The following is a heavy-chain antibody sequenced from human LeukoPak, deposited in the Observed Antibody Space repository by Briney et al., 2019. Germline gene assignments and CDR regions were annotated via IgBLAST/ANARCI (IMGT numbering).Heavy chain of an antibody. V-gene: IGHV3-7*01. CDR2: IKQDGGEK. CDR3: ARAALGESLSYYYGKDG. D-gene: IGHD3-16*01. J-gene: IGHJ6*02. CDR1: GFSFIADR. Sequence: GGSLRLSCAAPGFSFIADRMCGVPHAPGEGREWGAHIKQDGGEKYYVDSVKGRFTISRDNAKNSLYLQMNSLRAEDTAVYYCARAALGESLSYYYGKDGWRRATMVIVSS.